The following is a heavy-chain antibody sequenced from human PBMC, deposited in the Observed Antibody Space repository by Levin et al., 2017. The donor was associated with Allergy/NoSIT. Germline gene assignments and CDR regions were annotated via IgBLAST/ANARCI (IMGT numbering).Heavy chain of an antibody. Sequence: HAGGSLRLSCAASGFTFSSYAMHWVRQAPGKGLEWVAVISYDGSNKYYADSVKGRFTISRDNSKNTLYLQMNSLRAEDTAVYYCARDRIAARPGYYYYGMDVWGQGTTVTVSS. CDR1: GFTFSSYA. CDR2: ISYDGSNK. J-gene: IGHJ6*02. D-gene: IGHD6-6*01. V-gene: IGHV3-30*04. CDR3: ARDRIAARPGYYYYGMDV.